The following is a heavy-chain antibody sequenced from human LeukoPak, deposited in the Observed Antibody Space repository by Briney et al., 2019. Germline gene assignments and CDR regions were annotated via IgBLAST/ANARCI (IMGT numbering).Heavy chain of an antibody. CDR3: ARHLVGATDY. J-gene: IGHJ4*02. Sequence: GGSLRLSCAASGFAFSSYAMSWVRQAPGKGLEWVSTMYGGESRYYADSVKGRFTISRDNSKNTLYLQMNSLRAEDTAVYYCARHLVGATDYWGQGTLVTVSS. V-gene: IGHV3-23*01. CDR2: MYGGESR. CDR1: GFAFSSYA. D-gene: IGHD1-26*01.